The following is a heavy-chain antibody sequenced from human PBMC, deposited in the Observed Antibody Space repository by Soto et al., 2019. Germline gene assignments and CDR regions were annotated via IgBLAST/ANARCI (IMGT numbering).Heavy chain of an antibody. CDR2: ISGSGGST. D-gene: IGHD4-17*01. V-gene: IGHV3-23*01. CDR1: GFTFSSYA. CDR3: AKGPGTVTTSGLPPVWFDP. Sequence: GGSLRLSCAASGFTFSSYAMSWVRQAPGKGLEWVSAISGSGGSTYYADSVKGRFTISRDNSKNTLYLQMNSLRAEVTAVYYCAKGPGTVTTSGLPPVWFDPWGQGTLVTVSS. J-gene: IGHJ5*02.